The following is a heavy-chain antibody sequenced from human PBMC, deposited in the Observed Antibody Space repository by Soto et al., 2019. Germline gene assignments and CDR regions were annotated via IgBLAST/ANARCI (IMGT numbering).Heavy chain of an antibody. D-gene: IGHD3-10*01. CDR2: IYYSGST. CDR3: ARLLDYYGSGSYYYDY. Sequence: LETLSLTCTVSGGSSSSSSYYWGWIRQPPGKGLEWIGSIYYSGSTNYNPSLKSRVTISVDTSKNQFSLKLSSVTAADTAVYYCARLLDYYGSGSYYYDYWGQGTLVTVSS. J-gene: IGHJ4*02. V-gene: IGHV4-39*07. CDR1: GGSSSSSSYY.